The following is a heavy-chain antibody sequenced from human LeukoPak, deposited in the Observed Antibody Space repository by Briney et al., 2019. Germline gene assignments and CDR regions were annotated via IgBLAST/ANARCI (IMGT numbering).Heavy chain of an antibody. J-gene: IGHJ4*02. Sequence: SQTLSLTCTVSGGSISSGSYYWSWIRQPPGKGLEWIGEINHSGSTNYNPSLKSRVTISVDTSKNQFSLKLSSVTAADTAVYYCARGRRVVAATPFDYWGQGTLVTVSS. CDR3: ARGRRVVAATPFDY. V-gene: IGHV4-39*07. D-gene: IGHD2-15*01. CDR2: INHSGST. CDR1: GGSISSGSYY.